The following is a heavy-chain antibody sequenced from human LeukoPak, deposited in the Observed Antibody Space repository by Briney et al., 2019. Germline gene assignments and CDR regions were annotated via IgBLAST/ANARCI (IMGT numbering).Heavy chain of an antibody. J-gene: IGHJ4*02. CDR2: ISKSGRTT. V-gene: IGHV3-23*01. Sequence: GGSLRISCAASGFNFDAYAMSWVRQAPGKGLEWVSGISKSGRTTFYTDSVKGRVTISRDNSKNTLHLQMNRLRAEDTDLYYCAKDHDNTDYYYYFDSWGQGTLVTVSS. D-gene: IGHD2-21*01. CDR1: GFNFDAYA. CDR3: AKDHDNTDYYYYFDS.